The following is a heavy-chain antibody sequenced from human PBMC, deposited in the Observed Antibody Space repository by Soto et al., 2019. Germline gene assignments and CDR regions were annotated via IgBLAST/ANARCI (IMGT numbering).Heavy chain of an antibody. Sequence: QVQLVQSGAEVKKPGSSVKVSCMASGGTFSSYAISWVRQAPGQGLEWMGGIIPIFGTANYAQKFQGRVTITADESTSTAYMELSSLRSEDTAVYYCARTTYGDYGRPGFYYYGMDVWGQGTTVTVSS. CDR3: ARTTYGDYGRPGFYYYGMDV. CDR2: IIPIFGTA. CDR1: GGTFSSYA. D-gene: IGHD4-17*01. V-gene: IGHV1-69*01. J-gene: IGHJ6*02.